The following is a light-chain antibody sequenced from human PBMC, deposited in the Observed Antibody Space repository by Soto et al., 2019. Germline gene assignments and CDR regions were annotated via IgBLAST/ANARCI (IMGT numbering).Light chain of an antibody. CDR2: AAS. Sequence: DIQLTQSPSFLSASVGDRVTITCRASQGISSWLAWYQQRPGKAPKLLIYAASSLESGVPSRFSGSGSGTDFTLTISCLQSEDFATYYCQQYYSYPRTFGPGTKVDIK. CDR3: QQYYSYPRT. V-gene: IGKV1D-16*01. J-gene: IGKJ3*01. CDR1: QGISSW.